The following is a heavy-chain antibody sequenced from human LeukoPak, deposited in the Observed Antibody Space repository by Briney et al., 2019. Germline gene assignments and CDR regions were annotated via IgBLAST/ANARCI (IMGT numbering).Heavy chain of an antibody. CDR3: AKGGRETEY. CDR2: ISHSGDNT. D-gene: IGHD1-26*01. J-gene: IGHJ4*02. V-gene: IGHV3-23*01. CDR1: GFTFSSCA. Sequence: LTGGSLRLSCAASGFTFSSCAMSWVRQAPGKGLEWVSLISHSGDNTYYPDSVKGRFTISRDNSKNTLFLQMNSLRAEDAAIYYCAKGGRETEYWGQGTLGTVPS.